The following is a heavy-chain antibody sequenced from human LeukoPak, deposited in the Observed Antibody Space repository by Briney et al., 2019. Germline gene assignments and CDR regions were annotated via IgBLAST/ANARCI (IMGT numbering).Heavy chain of an antibody. J-gene: IGHJ5*02. CDR1: GGSISSYY. D-gene: IGHD4-17*01. CDR3: ARLGESKDYAWFDP. V-gene: IGHV4-4*09. CDR2: IYTSGST. Sequence: SETLSLTCTVSGGSISSYYWSWIRQPPGKGLEWIGYIYTSGSTNYNPSLKRRVTISVDTSKNQFSLKLSSVTAADTAVYYCARLGESKDYAWFDPWGQGTLVTVSS.